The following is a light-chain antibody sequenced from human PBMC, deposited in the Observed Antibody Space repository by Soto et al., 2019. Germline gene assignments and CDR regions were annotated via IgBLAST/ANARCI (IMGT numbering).Light chain of an antibody. Sequence: DIQMTQSPASLSSCIRAIITIPCRASQSISSYLNWYQQKPGKAPKLLIYAASSLQSGVPSRFSGSGSGTDFTLTISSLQPEDFATYYCQQSYSTLITFGQGTRLEIK. CDR1: QSISSY. V-gene: IGKV1-39*01. CDR2: AAS. CDR3: QQSYSTLIT. J-gene: IGKJ5*01.